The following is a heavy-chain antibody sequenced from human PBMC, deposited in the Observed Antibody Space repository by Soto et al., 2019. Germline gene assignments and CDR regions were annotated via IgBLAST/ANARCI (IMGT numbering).Heavy chain of an antibody. V-gene: IGHV1-69*13. Sequence: SVKVSCKASGGTFSSYAISWVRQAPGQGLEWMGGIIPIFGTANYAQKFQGRVTITADESTSTAYMELSSLRSEDTAVYYCARDGIVGVPAAVYYYYGMDVWGQGTTVTVSS. CDR1: GGTFSSYA. CDR3: ARDGIVGVPAAVYYYYGMDV. J-gene: IGHJ6*02. CDR2: IIPIFGTA. D-gene: IGHD2-2*01.